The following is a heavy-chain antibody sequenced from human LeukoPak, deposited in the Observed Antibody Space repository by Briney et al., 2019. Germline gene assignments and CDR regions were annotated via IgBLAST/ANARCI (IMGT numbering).Heavy chain of an antibody. V-gene: IGHV3-33*06. Sequence: GGSLRLSCAASGFTFSSCGMHWVRQAPGKGLEWVAVIWYDGSNKYYADSVKGRFTISRDNSKNTLYLQMNSLRAEDTAVYYCAKSPQAYSSSSLAWFDPWGQGTLVTVSS. CDR2: IWYDGSNK. J-gene: IGHJ5*02. D-gene: IGHD6-6*01. CDR3: AKSPQAYSSSSLAWFDP. CDR1: GFTFSSCG.